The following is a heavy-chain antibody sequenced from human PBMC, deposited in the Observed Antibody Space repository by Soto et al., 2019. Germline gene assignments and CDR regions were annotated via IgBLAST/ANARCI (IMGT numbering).Heavy chain of an antibody. V-gene: IGHV4-59*08. D-gene: IGHD4-17*01. CDR1: GGSISSYY. Sequence: SETLSLTCTVSGGSISSYYWSWIRQPPGKGLEWIGYIYYSGSTNYNPSLKSRVTISVDTSKNQFSLKLSSVTAADTAVYYCARTIPDYGEYEGYFDYWGQGTLVTVSS. CDR3: ARTIPDYGEYEGYFDY. CDR2: IYYSGST. J-gene: IGHJ4*02.